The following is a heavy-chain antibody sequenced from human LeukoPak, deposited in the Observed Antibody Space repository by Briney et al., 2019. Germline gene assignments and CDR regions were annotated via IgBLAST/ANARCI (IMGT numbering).Heavy chain of an antibody. D-gene: IGHD6-13*01. CDR2: INPNSGGT. V-gene: IGHV1-2*02. Sequence: ASVKVSCKASGCTFTGYYMHWVRQAPGQGLEWMGWINPNSGGTNYAQKFKGRVTMTRDTSISTAYMELSRLRSDDTAVYYCARDREVSSSWYNWFDPWGQGTLVTVSS. J-gene: IGHJ5*02. CDR1: GCTFTGYY. CDR3: ARDREVSSSWYNWFDP.